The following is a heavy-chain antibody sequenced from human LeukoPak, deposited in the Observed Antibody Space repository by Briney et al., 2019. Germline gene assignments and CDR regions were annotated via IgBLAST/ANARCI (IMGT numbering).Heavy chain of an antibody. Sequence: PSETLSLTCTVSGGSISSSSYYWGWIRQPPGKGLEWIGSIYYSRSTYYNPSLKSRVTISVDTSKNQFSLKLSSVTAADTAVYYCARDLEWELLGYFDYWGQGTLVTVSS. CDR1: GGSISSSSYY. CDR2: IYYSRST. V-gene: IGHV4-39*07. J-gene: IGHJ4*02. D-gene: IGHD1-26*01. CDR3: ARDLEWELLGYFDY.